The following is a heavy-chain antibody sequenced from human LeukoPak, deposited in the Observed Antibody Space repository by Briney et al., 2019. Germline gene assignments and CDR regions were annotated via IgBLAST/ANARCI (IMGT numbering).Heavy chain of an antibody. V-gene: IGHV3-66*01. CDR1: GFTVSSYY. J-gene: IGHJ4*02. CDR2: ISSGGDT. Sequence: PGGSLRLSCAASGFTVSSYYMSWVRQAPGKGLEWVSVISSGGDTNYADSVKGRFTISRDASKNTLYLQMNSLRAEDTAVYYCARRQYFAFECWGQGTLVTVSS. CDR3: ARRQYFAFEC.